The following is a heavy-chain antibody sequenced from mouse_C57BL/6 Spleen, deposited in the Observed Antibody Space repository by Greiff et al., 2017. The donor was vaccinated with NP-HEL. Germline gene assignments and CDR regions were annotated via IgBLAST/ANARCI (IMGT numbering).Heavy chain of an antibody. V-gene: IGHV1-80*01. CDR1: GYTFTSYW. D-gene: IGHD1-1*01. J-gene: IGHJ4*01. CDR3: GYYGSSLCYAMDY. CDR2: IYPGDGDT. Sequence: QVQLQQSGAELVRPGASVKLSCKASGYTFTSYWMHWVKQRPGQGLEWIGQIYPGDGDTNYNEKFKGKATLTADKSSSTAYMQLSSLTSEDSAVYFCGYYGSSLCYAMDYRGQGTTVTVSS.